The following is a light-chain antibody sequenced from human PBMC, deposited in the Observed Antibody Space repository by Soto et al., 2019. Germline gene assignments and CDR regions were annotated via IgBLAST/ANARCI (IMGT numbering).Light chain of an antibody. Sequence: QSVLTQPPSVSGAPGQRVTISCTGSSSNIGAGYDVHWYQQLPGTAPKLLIYVNSNRPSGVPDRFSGSKSGTSASLAITGLQAEDEADYYCQSYDSSLSDLVFGGGTKVTVL. CDR1: SSNIGAGYD. J-gene: IGLJ2*01. V-gene: IGLV1-40*01. CDR3: QSYDSSLSDLV. CDR2: VNS.